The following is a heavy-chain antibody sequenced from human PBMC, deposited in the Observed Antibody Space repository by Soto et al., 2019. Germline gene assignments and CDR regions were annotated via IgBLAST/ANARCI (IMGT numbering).Heavy chain of an antibody. V-gene: IGHV3-9*01. D-gene: IGHD6-25*01. CDR1: GFTFDDYA. CDR2: ISWNSGSI. CDR3: AKDLGQRHES. J-gene: IGHJ4*02. Sequence: EVQLVESGGGLVQPGRSLRLSCAASGFTFDDYAMHWVRQAPGKGLEWVSGISWNSGSIDYADSVKGRFTISRDNAKNSLYLQMNSLRAEDTALYYCAKDLGQRHESWGQGTLVTVSS.